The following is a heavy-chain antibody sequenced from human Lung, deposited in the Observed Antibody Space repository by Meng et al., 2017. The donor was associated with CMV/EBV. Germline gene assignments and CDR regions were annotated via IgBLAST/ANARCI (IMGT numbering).Heavy chain of an antibody. D-gene: IGHD6-19*01. J-gene: IGHJ4*02. Sequence: QVELKGPGPGLVKPSGTLSLTCAVSGGSISSSNWWSWVRQPPGKGLEWIGEIYHSGSTNYNPSLKSRVTISVDKSKNRFSLKLSSVTAADTAVYYCASFPPPGKQWLVTDYWGQGTLVTVSS. CDR1: GGSISSSNW. V-gene: IGHV4-4*02. CDR3: ASFPPPGKQWLVTDY. CDR2: IYHSGST.